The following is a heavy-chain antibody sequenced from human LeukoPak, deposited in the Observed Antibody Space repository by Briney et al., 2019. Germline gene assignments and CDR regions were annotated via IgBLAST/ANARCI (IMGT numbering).Heavy chain of an antibody. CDR3: AKGSGYEAQYYYYYMDV. CDR1: GYTFTSYD. V-gene: IGHV1-8*01. CDR2: MNPNSGNT. D-gene: IGHD5-12*01. Sequence: GASVKVSCKASGYTFTSYDINWVRQATGQGLEWMGWMNPNSGNTGYAQKFQGRVTMTRNTSISTAYMELSSLRPVDTAVYYCAKGSGYEAQYYYYYMDVWGKGTTVTISS. J-gene: IGHJ6*03.